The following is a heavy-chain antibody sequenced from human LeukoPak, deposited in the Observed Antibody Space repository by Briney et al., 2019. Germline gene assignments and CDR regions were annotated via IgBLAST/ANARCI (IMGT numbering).Heavy chain of an antibody. CDR3: ARAYGSGSYLESPDY. Sequence: GAAVKLSCKASGYTFTGYYMHWVRQAPGQGLEWMGWINPNSGGTNYAQKFQGRVTMTRDTSISTAYMELSRLRSDDTAVYYCARAYGSGSYLESPDYWGQGTL. CDR2: INPNSGGT. J-gene: IGHJ4*02. CDR1: GYTFTGYY. V-gene: IGHV1-2*02. D-gene: IGHD3-10*01.